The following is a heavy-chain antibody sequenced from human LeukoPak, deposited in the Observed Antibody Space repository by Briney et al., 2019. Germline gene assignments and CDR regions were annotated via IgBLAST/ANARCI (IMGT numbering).Heavy chain of an antibody. J-gene: IGHJ6*02. CDR3: AMYNADYYYGMDV. Sequence: PGGSLRLSCAASGFTFSSYGMTWVRQAPGKGLEWVSSISGSSTYIYYADSVKGRFTISRDNAKNSLYLQMNSLRADDTAVYYCAMYNADYYYGMDVWGQGTTVTVSS. CDR2: ISGSSTYI. V-gene: IGHV3-21*01. D-gene: IGHD1-1*01. CDR1: GFTFSSYG.